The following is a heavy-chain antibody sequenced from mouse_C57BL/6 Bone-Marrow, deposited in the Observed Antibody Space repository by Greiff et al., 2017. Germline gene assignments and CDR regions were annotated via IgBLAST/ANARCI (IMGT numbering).Heavy chain of an antibody. J-gene: IGHJ2*01. V-gene: IGHV1-76*01. CDR2: IYPGSGNT. CDR3: AREAMVTTFYYFDY. Sequence: QVQLQQSGAELVRPGASVKLSCKASGYTFTDYYINWVKQRPGQGLEWIARIYPGSGNTYYNEKFKGKATLTAEKSSSTAYMQLSSLTSEDSAVYFCAREAMVTTFYYFDYWGQGTTLTVAS. CDR1: GYTFTDYY. D-gene: IGHD2-2*01.